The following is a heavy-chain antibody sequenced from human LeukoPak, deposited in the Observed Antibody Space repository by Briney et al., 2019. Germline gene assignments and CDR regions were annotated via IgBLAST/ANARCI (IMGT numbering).Heavy chain of an antibody. Sequence: KSSETLSLTCTVSGFSISSGHYWGWVRQPPGAGLEWIGSVYQSGTTYYNPSLKSQVTTSVDMSKNQFSLRLRPVTAADTAVYYCARIFIRNGYSSYFDCWGQGTLVTVSS. CDR2: VYQSGTT. V-gene: IGHV4-38-2*02. D-gene: IGHD5-18*01. J-gene: IGHJ4*02. CDR3: ARIFIRNGYSSYFDC. CDR1: GFSISSGHY.